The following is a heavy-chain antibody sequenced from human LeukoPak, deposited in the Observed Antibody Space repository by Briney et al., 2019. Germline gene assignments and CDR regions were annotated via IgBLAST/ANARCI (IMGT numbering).Heavy chain of an antibody. CDR3: ARRAGMTSVDY. CDR1: GGSFSGYY. V-gene: IGHV4-34*01. CDR2: INHSGST. Sequence: SETLSLTCAVYGGSFSGYYWSWIRQPPGKGLEWIGEINHSGSTNYNPALKSRVTISVDTSKSQFSLKLASATAADTAVYYCARRAGMTSVDYWGQGTLVTVST. J-gene: IGHJ4*02. D-gene: IGHD2-2*01.